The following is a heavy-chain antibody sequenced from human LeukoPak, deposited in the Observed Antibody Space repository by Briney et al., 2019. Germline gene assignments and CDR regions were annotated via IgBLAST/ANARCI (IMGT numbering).Heavy chain of an antibody. CDR2: MNPNSGNT. Sequence: ASVKVSCKASGYTFTSYYLHWVRQATGQGLEWMGWMNPNSGNTGYAQKFQGRVTITRNTSISTAYMELSSLRSEDTAVYYCAIQLLSGYMDVWGKGTTVTVSS. D-gene: IGHD2-2*01. CDR1: GYTFTSYY. J-gene: IGHJ6*03. CDR3: AIQLLSGYMDV. V-gene: IGHV1-8*03.